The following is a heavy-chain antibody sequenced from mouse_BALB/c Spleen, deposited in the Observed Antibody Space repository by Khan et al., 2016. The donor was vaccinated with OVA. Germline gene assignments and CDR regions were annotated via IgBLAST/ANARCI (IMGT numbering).Heavy chain of an antibody. CDR2: IFPGNDDA. J-gene: IGHJ3*01. CDR1: GYTFSSSW. CDR3: ARYFGSRFAY. V-gene: IGHV1-80*01. Sequence: QVQLQQSGAELVRPGSSVKISCKASGYTFSSSWMNWVKQRPGPGLEWIGQIFPGNDDADYNGKFKGKATLTADKSSRTAYMPLTSLTSDDSAVYFWARYFGSRFAYWGQGTLVTVSA. D-gene: IGHD1-1*01.